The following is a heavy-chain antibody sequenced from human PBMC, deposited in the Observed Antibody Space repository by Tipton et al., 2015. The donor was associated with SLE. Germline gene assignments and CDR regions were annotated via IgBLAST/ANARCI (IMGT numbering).Heavy chain of an antibody. D-gene: IGHD3-10*01. V-gene: IGHV4-59*11. Sequence: TLSLTCTVSGGSISSHYWSWIRQPPGKGLEWIGYIYYSGSTNYNPSLKSRGTISVDTSKNQFSLKLSSVTAADTAVYYCARDGDGGSGSYDAFDIWGQGTMVTVSS. CDR2: IYYSGST. CDR3: ARDGDGGSGSYDAFDI. J-gene: IGHJ3*02. CDR1: GGSISSHY.